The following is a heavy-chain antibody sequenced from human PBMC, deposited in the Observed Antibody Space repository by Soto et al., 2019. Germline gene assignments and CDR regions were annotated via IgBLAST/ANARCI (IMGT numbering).Heavy chain of an antibody. CDR3: ARDLTTVTTPNYYYGMDV. CDR2: IYYSGST. D-gene: IGHD4-17*01. CDR1: GGSISSYY. V-gene: IGHV4-59*01. Sequence: SETLSLTCPDSGGSISSYYWSWIRQPPGKGLEWIGYIYYSGSTNYNPSLKSRVTISVDTSKNQFSLKLSSVTAADTAVYYCARDLTTVTTPNYYYGMDVWGQGTKAT. J-gene: IGHJ6*02.